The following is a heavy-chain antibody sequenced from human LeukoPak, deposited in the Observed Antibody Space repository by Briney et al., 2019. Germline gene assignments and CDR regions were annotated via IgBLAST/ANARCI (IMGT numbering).Heavy chain of an antibody. CDR3: AKAVSQHHFAN. J-gene: IGHJ4*02. V-gene: IGHV1-18*04. Sequence: ASVKVSCKASGYTFTSYGISWVRQAPGQGLEWMGWISAYNGNTNYAQKLQGRVTMTTDTSTSTAYMELRSLRSDDTALYYCAKAVSQHHFANWGQGTLVTVSS. CDR2: ISAYNGNT. CDR1: GYTFTSYG. D-gene: IGHD2-2*01.